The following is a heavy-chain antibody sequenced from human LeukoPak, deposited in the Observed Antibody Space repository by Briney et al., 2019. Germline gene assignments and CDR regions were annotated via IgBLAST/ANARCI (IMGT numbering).Heavy chain of an antibody. CDR3: AREIIVARGAFDM. CDR1: GGSLSGYY. CDR2: VNHRGST. V-gene: IGHV4-34*01. J-gene: IGHJ3*02. Sequence: SETLPLTCAAYGGSLSGYYWNWFRQPPGKGLEWIGEVNHRGSTNYNPSLKSRVTISVDTCKNQFSLKLSSVTAADTAVYYCAREIIVARGAFDMWGQGTMVPVS. D-gene: IGHD5-12*01.